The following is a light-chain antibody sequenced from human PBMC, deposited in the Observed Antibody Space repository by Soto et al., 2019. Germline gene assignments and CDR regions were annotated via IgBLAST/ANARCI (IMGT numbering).Light chain of an antibody. Sequence: QSVLTQPPSVSGVPGQRVTISCTGSSSNIGTSYDVYWNQQLPGTAPKLLIYDNNNRPSGVPDRFSGSKSGTSASLAITGLQAEDEADYYCQSYDSCLSGWGVFGTGTKVTVL. CDR2: DNN. CDR1: SSNIGTSYD. CDR3: QSYDSCLSGWGV. J-gene: IGLJ1*01. V-gene: IGLV1-40*01.